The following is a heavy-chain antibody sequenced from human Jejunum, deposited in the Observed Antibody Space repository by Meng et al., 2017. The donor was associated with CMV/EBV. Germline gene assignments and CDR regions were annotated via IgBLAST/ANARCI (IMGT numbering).Heavy chain of an antibody. V-gene: IGHV3-43D*03. CDR3: AKVDSSSYYYYYGMDV. Sequence: TFDDDAMHWVRTAPGKGLEWVSFISWDGGLTYYTDSLKGRFTISRDNSKASLYLQMNSLRAEDTALYYCAKVDSSSYYYYYGMDVWGQGTTVTVSS. CDR2: ISWDGGLT. D-gene: IGHD6-6*01. CDR1: TFDDDA. J-gene: IGHJ6*02.